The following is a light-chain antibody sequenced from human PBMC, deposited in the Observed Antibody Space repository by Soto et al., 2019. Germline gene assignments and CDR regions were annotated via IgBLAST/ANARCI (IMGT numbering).Light chain of an antibody. J-gene: IGKJ5*01. CDR3: QQYYSTLSPIT. V-gene: IGKV4-1*01. CDR1: QSVLYSSNNKNY. CDR2: WAS. Sequence: DIVMTQSPDSLAVSLGERATINCKSSQSVLYSSNNKNYLAWYQQKPGQPPKLLIYWASTRESGVPDRFSGSGSGTDFTLTISSLQAEDGAVYYCQQYYSTLSPITFGQGTRLEIK.